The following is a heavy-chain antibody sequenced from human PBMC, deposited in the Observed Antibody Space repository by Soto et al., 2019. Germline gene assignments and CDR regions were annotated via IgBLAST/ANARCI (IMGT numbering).Heavy chain of an antibody. J-gene: IGHJ4*02. CDR1: GASISGSYYY. D-gene: IGHD1-20*01. V-gene: IGHV4-39*01. CDR2: VFYTGFT. Sequence: SETLSLTCAVSGASISGSYYYWAWLRQSPGKGPEWIGSVFYTGFTSYNPSLESRVSVSVDTSKSQFSLKLSAVTAADTAVYYCATSQKGYNWNYFDHWGQGSLVTVSS. CDR3: ATSQKGYNWNYFDH.